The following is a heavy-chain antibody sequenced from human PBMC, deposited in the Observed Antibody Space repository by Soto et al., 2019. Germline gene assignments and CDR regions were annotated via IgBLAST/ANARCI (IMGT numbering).Heavy chain of an antibody. V-gene: IGHV1-69*05. CDR2: IIPIFGST. CDR1: GGTFSSYA. J-gene: IGHJ3*02. Sequence: GASVKVSCKASGGTFSSYAMSWVRQAPVQGLEWMGGIIPIFGSTSYAQKFQGRVTMTRDTSTSTVYMELSSLRSEDTAVYYCAIEPRRITMIVVVNDAFDIWGQGTMVTVSS. CDR3: AIEPRRITMIVVVNDAFDI. D-gene: IGHD3-22*01.